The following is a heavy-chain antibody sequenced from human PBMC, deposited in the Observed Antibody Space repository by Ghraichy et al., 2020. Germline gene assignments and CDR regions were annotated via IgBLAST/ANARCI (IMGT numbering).Heavy chain of an antibody. Sequence: LTCVGSGFMFSGSNLNCVRQSPGKGLEWVFYITSSGRTIFYADAVKGRFTISRDNAQNSLYLQMNSLRDEDTAVYYCARASTVVRFYYYDGMDVWGQGTTVTVSS. D-gene: IGHD4-23*01. CDR2: ITSSGRTI. J-gene: IGHJ6*02. V-gene: IGHV3-48*02. CDR1: GFMFSGSN. CDR3: ARASTVVRFYYYDGMDV.